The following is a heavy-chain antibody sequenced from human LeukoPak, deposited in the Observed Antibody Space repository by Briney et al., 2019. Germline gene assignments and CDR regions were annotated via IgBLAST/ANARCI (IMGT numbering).Heavy chain of an antibody. CDR1: AFTFSIYA. CDR3: ARDQGVHCSGGSCTAFDI. Sequence: GGSLRLSCAASAFTFSIYAMSWVRQAPGKGLGWVSTISGSGGSTHYADSVKGRFTISRDNSKNTLYLQMNSLRAEDTAVYYCARDQGVHCSGGSCTAFDIWGQGTMVTVSS. V-gene: IGHV3-23*01. D-gene: IGHD2-15*01. CDR2: ISGSGGST. J-gene: IGHJ3*02.